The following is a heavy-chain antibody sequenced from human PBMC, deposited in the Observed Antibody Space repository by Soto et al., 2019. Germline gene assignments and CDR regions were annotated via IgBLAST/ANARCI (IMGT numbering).Heavy chain of an antibody. CDR1: GFTFSTCA. Sequence: GGARRLSCAGSGFTFSTCALRLGRQAPGKGLEWCWGIGGIGGSKYYEDSLRGRFNSSRDNSKNTLYLQINGLRAEDTAVYYCAKDKMCSSWSLPRGAFDFRGQGTMVPGSS. CDR3: AKDKMCSSWSLPRGAFDF. D-gene: IGHD6-13*01. V-gene: IGHV3-23*01. CDR2: IGGIGGSK. J-gene: IGHJ3*01.